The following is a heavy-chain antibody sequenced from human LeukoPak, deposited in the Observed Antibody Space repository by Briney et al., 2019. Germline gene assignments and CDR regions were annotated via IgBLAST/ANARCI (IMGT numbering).Heavy chain of an antibody. CDR1: GFTFTNYA. Sequence: PGGSLRLSCAASGFTFTNYAMTWVRQAPGKGLEWVANINQDGSEKNYVDSVKGRFTISRDNAKNSLYLQMSSLRPEDTAVYHCARGIILAGILYYWGQGARVTVSS. D-gene: IGHD6-13*01. CDR2: INQDGSEK. CDR3: ARGIILAGILYY. V-gene: IGHV3-7*01. J-gene: IGHJ4*02.